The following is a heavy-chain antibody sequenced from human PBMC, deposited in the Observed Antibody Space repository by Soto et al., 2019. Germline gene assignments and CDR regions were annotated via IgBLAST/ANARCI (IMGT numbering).Heavy chain of an antibody. Sequence: GGSLRLSCAASGFTFSSYGMHWVRQAPGKGLEWVAVIWYDGSNKYYADSVKGRFTISRDNSKNTLYLQMNSLRAEDTAVYYCARDGSTIFGVVTTFQHWGQGTLVTVSS. D-gene: IGHD3-3*01. CDR1: GFTFSSYG. V-gene: IGHV3-33*01. CDR3: ARDGSTIFGVVTTFQH. J-gene: IGHJ1*01. CDR2: IWYDGSNK.